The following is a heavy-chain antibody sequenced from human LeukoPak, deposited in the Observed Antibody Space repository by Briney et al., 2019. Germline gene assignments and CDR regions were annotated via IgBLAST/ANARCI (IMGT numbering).Heavy chain of an antibody. Sequence: SETLSLTCAVYGGSFSGYYWSWIRQPPGKGLEWIGEINHSGSTNYNPSLKSRVTISVDTSKNQFSLKLSSVTAADTAVYYCARGWVLWFGEQKVWFDPWGQGTLVTVSS. CDR1: GGSFSGYY. CDR2: INHSGST. D-gene: IGHD3-10*01. J-gene: IGHJ5*02. CDR3: ARGWVLWFGEQKVWFDP. V-gene: IGHV4-34*01.